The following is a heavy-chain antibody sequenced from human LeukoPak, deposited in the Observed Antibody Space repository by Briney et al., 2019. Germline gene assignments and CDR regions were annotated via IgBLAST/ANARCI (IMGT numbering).Heavy chain of an antibody. D-gene: IGHD3-16*01. J-gene: IGHJ4*02. CDR1: GGSISSYY. Sequence: PSETLSLTCTVSGGSISSYYWSWIRQPAGKGLEWIGRIYTSGSTNYNPSLKSRVTISVDTSKNQFSLKLSSVTAADTAVYYCARGPYDYVWGRRNGPFDYWGQGTLVTVSS. CDR3: ARGPYDYVWGRRNGPFDY. V-gene: IGHV4-4*07. CDR2: IYTSGST.